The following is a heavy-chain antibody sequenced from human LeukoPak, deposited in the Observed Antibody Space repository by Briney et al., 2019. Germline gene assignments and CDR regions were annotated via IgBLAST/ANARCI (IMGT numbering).Heavy chain of an antibody. CDR1: GVSISGSGHY. CDR3: ARSIGSDYADY. Sequence: SETLSLTCAVSGVSISGSGHYWGWIRQPPGKGLEWIGNIYHSGSTYYNPSPKSRVTLSVDTSKNQFSLKLNSVTAADTAIYYCARSIGSDYADYWGQGTLVTVSS. J-gene: IGHJ4*02. CDR2: IYHSGST. D-gene: IGHD3-10*01. V-gene: IGHV4-39*01.